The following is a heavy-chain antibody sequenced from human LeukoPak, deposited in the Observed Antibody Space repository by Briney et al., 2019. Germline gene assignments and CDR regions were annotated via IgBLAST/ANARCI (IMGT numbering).Heavy chain of an antibody. CDR1: GFTFSGYD. V-gene: IGHV3-13*01. J-gene: IGHJ3*02. D-gene: IGHD2-21*01. CDR3: ARRRGGLRSFSNAFDI. CDR2: IGTAADT. Sequence: PGGSLRLSCAASGFTFSGYDMHWVRQATGKGLEWVSGIGTAADTYYPDSVKGRFTISRENAENSLYLQMNSLRAGDTAVYYCARRRGGLRSFSNAFDIWSQGTLVTVSS.